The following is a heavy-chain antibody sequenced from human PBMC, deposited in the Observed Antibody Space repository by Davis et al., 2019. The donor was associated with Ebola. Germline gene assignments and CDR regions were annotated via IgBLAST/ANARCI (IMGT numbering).Heavy chain of an antibody. CDR1: GYTFTSYD. CDR2: MNPNSGNT. Sequence: ASVKVSCKASGYTFTSYDINWVRQATGQGLEWMGWMNPNSGNTGYAQKFQGRVTITRNTSISTAYMELSSLRSEDTAVYYCARGAPYDYIWGSYRSPNWFDPWGQGTLVTVSS. V-gene: IGHV1-8*03. D-gene: IGHD3-16*02. CDR3: ARGAPYDYIWGSYRSPNWFDP. J-gene: IGHJ5*02.